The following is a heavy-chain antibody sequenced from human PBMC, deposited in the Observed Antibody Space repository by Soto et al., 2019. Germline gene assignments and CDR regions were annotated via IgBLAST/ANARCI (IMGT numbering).Heavy chain of an antibody. V-gene: IGHV3-30-3*01. CDR2: ISYDGSNK. D-gene: IGHD2-15*01. J-gene: IGHJ4*02. CDR1: GFTFSDYA. CDR3: ARAQVVVLAAAPADY. Sequence: ESGGGVVQPGRSLRLSCAASGFTFSDYAMNWVRQAPGKGLDWVAVISYDGSNKYYADSVKGRFTISRDRSRNTLYLQMNSLRPDDTAVYYCARAQVVVLAAAPADYWGQGTLFTVSS.